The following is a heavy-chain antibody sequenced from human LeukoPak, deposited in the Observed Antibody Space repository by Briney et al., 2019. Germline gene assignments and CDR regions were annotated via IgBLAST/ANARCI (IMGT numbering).Heavy chain of an antibody. CDR2: ISSNGGST. V-gene: IGHV3-64D*06. CDR1: GFTFSSYA. CDR3: VKDHGIRVAGPYYFDY. J-gene: IGHJ4*02. D-gene: IGHD6-19*01. Sequence: GGSLRLSCSASGFTFSSYAMHWVRQAPGKGLEYASAISSNGGSTYYADSVKGRFTISRDNSKNTLYLQMSSLRAEDTAVYYCVKDHGIRVAGPYYFDYWGQGTLVTVSS.